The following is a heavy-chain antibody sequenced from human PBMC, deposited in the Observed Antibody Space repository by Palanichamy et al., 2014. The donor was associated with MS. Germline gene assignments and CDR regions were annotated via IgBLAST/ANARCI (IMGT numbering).Heavy chain of an antibody. Sequence: QVQLQESGPGLVKPSETLSLTCAVSGYSLSSGYYWAWIRQPPGKGLEWIGSIYHSGSPYYNPSLKSRVTISVDTSKNQLSLKLSSVTAADTAVYYCARDRFSVVTANENGDFDYWGQGNLVTVSS. V-gene: IGHV4-38-2*02. CDR2: IYHSGSP. J-gene: IGHJ4*02. CDR1: GYSLSSGYY. CDR3: ARDRFSVVTANENGDFDY. D-gene: IGHD2-21*02.